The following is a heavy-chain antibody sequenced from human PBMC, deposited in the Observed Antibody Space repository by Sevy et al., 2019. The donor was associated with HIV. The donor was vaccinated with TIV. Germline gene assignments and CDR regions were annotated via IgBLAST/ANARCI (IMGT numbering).Heavy chain of an antibody. D-gene: IGHD3-16*02. CDR2: LPYDGSKE. Sequence: GGSLRLSCAASGFRFSSYGMNWVRQAPGKGLEWVAFLPYDGSKEDYAASVKGRFTMTRENSKNTLYLQMNSLRVEDTAVYYCTKDMVTFGGIIANSPGGFDIWGQGTMVTVSS. V-gene: IGHV3-30*02. J-gene: IGHJ3*02. CDR1: GFRFSSYG. CDR3: TKDMVTFGGIIANSPGGFDI.